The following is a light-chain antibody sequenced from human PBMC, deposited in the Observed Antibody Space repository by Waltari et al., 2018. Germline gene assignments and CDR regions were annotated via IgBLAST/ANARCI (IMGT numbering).Light chain of an antibody. V-gene: IGKV3-20*01. J-gene: IGKJ2*01. CDR2: GAF. Sequence: EIVLTQSPGTLSLSPGERATLPCRASQSVSSTYLAWYQQKPGQAPRLLIYGAFNRATGIPDRFSGSGSGTDFTLTINRLEPEDFAVYYCQHYGSSTYTFGQGTKLEIK. CDR1: QSVSSTY. CDR3: QHYGSSTYT.